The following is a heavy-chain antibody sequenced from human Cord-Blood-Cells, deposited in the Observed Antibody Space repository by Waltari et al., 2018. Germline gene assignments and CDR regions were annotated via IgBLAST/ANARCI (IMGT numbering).Heavy chain of an antibody. CDR1: GYSFTTYW. Sequence: EVQLVQSGAAVQKPGESLKIPCKGSGYSFTTYWLGRVRQMPGKGLEWMGIIYPGDSDTRYSPSFQGQVTISADKSISTAYLQWSSLKASDTAMYYCATLNDYGGNFDYWGQGTLVTVSS. D-gene: IGHD4-17*01. V-gene: IGHV5-51*03. J-gene: IGHJ4*02. CDR3: ATLNDYGGNFDY. CDR2: IYPGDSDT.